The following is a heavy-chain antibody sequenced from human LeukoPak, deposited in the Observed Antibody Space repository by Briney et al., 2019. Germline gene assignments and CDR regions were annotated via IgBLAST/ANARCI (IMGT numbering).Heavy chain of an antibody. V-gene: IGHV3-7*03. D-gene: IGHD3-3*01. Sequence: GGSLRLSCAASGFTFSSYWMSWVRQAPGKGLEWVANMKQDGSEKYYVDSVKGRFTISRDNAKNSLYLQMNSLRAEDTAVYYCARDRKYYDFWSGYEGNWFDPWGQGTLVTVSS. CDR2: MKQDGSEK. CDR3: ARDRKYYDFWSGYEGNWFDP. CDR1: GFTFSSYW. J-gene: IGHJ5*02.